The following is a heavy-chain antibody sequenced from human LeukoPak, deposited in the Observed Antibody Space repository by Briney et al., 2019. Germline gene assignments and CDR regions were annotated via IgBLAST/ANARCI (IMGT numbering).Heavy chain of an antibody. D-gene: IGHD3-10*01. CDR2: IYPGDSDT. CDR3: ARHYYGSGSYYSLSNYFDY. J-gene: IGHJ4*02. V-gene: IGHV5-51*01. CDR1: GYSFTSYW. Sequence: GESLKISCKGSGYSFTSYWIGWVRQMPGKGLEWMGIIYPGDSDTRYSPSFQGQVAISADKSISTAYLQWSSLKASDTAMYYCARHYYGSGSYYSLSNYFDYWGQGTLVTVSS.